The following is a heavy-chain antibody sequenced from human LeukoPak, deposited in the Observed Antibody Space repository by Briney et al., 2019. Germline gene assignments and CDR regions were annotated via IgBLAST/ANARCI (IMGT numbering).Heavy chain of an antibody. D-gene: IGHD6-13*01. V-gene: IGHV1-2*06. Sequence: ASVKVSCKASGYTFTGYFMHWVRQAPGQGLEWMGRINPYSGGTNYAQKFQGRVTMTRDMSISTAYMDLSRLRSDDTAVYYCARTGIAAADTDYWGQGTLVTVSS. CDR2: INPYSGGT. CDR1: GYTFTGYF. J-gene: IGHJ4*02. CDR3: ARTGIAAADTDY.